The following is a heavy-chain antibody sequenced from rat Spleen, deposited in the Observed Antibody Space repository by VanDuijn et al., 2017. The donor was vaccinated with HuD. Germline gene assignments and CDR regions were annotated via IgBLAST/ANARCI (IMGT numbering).Heavy chain of an antibody. V-gene: IGHV5-19*01. CDR2: ISFDGLST. D-gene: IGHD2-1*01. CDR1: GFTFSNFG. J-gene: IGHJ2*01. CDR3: ARRYDFDY. Sequence: EVQLVESGGGLVQPGRSLKLSCAASGFTFSNFGMHWIRQAPTKGLEWVASISFDGLSTYYRDSVQGRFTISRDNAKSTLYLQMDSLRSEDTATYYCARRYDFDYWGQGVMVTVSS.